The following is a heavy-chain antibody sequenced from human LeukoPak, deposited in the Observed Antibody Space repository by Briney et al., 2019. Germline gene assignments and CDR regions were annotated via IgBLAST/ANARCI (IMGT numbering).Heavy chain of an antibody. D-gene: IGHD1-14*01. CDR3: ARGGPNHAFDI. CDR2: VNNEGTGR. CDR1: GYSFSSFW. Sequence: GGSLRLSCAASGYSFSSFWIYWVRQVPGKGLVYVSRVNNEGTGRTYADSVKGRFTISRDNAKNTVYLQMNSLRDEDTAVYYCARGGPNHAFDIWGQGTMVTVS. V-gene: IGHV3-74*01. J-gene: IGHJ3*02.